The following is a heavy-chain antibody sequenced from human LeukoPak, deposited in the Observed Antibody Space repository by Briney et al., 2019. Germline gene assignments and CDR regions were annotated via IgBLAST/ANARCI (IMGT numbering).Heavy chain of an antibody. D-gene: IGHD1-26*01. CDR1: GYTFTSYA. V-gene: IGHV1-69*06. CDR2: IIPIFGTA. CDR3: ATRTLGLGSPLDV. J-gene: IGHJ6*04. Sequence: GASVKVSCKASGYTFTSYAMNWVRQAPGQGLEWMGGIIPIFGTASYAQKFQGRVTITADKSTSTAYMELSSLRSEDTAVYYCATRTLGLGSPLDVWGKGTTVTVSS.